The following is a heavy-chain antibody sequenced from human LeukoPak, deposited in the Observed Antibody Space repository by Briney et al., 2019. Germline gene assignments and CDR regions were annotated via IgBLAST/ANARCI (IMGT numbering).Heavy chain of an antibody. J-gene: IGHJ4*02. V-gene: IGHV3-23*01. CDR2: ISGSGGST. CDR3: AKDFDRSSWYFDY. Sequence: GGSLRLSCAASGFTFSSYAMSWVRQAPGKGLEWVSAISGSGGSTYYADSVKGRFTMSRDNSKNTLYLQMNNLRAEDTAVYYCAKDFDRSSWYFDYWGQGTLVTVSS. D-gene: IGHD3-22*01. CDR1: GFTFSSYA.